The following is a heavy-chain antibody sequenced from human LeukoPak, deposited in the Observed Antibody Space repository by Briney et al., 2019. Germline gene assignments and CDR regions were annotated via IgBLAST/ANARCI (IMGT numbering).Heavy chain of an antibody. D-gene: IGHD4-17*01. Sequence: ASVKVSCKASGYTFTSYGISWVRQAPGQGLEWMRWISAYNGNTNYAQKLQGRVTMTTDTSTSTAYMELRSLRDEDTAVYYCARGFRSVTTWGYFDCWGQGTLVTVSS. CDR1: GYTFTSYG. J-gene: IGHJ4*02. CDR2: ISAYNGNT. V-gene: IGHV1-18*01. CDR3: ARGFRSVTTWGYFDC.